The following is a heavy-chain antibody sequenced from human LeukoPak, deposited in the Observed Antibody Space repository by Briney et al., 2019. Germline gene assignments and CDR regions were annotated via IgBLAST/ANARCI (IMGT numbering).Heavy chain of an antibody. CDR2: IYYSGST. D-gene: IGHD3-10*01. V-gene: IGHV4-59*01. J-gene: IGHJ4*02. CDR1: GGSISSYY. CDR3: ASSYYGPSSGYFDY. Sequence: PSETLSLTCTVSGGSISSYYWSWIRQPPGKGLEWIGYIYYSGSTNNNPSLKSRVTISVDTSKNQFSLKLSSVTAADTAVYYCASSYYGPSSGYFDYWGQGTLVTVSS.